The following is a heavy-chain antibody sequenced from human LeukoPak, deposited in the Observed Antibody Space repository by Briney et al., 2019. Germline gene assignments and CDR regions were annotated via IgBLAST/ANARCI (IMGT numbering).Heavy chain of an antibody. J-gene: IGHJ4*02. CDR1: GFTFSSYW. V-gene: IGHV3-7*01. Sequence: LAGGSLRLSCAASGFTFSSYWMSWVRQVPGKGLEWVANIKQDGSEKYYVDSVKGRFTISRDNAKNSLYLQMNSLRAEDTAVYYCARDPVSSSGEFDYWGQGTLVTVSS. CDR3: ARDPVSSSGEFDY. D-gene: IGHD6-6*01. CDR2: IKQDGSEK.